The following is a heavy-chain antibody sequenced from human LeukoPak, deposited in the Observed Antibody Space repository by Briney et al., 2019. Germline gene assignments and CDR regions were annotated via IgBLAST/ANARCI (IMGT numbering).Heavy chain of an antibody. Sequence: SETLSLTCAVSGYSISSGYYWGWIRQPPGKGLEWIGSLYHSGSTYYNPSLKSRVTISVDTSKNQFSLKLSSVTAADTAVYYCARVGGSTSLHFDYWGQGTLVTVSS. CDR2: LYHSGST. CDR1: GYSISSGYY. D-gene: IGHD2-2*01. V-gene: IGHV4-38-2*01. CDR3: ARVGGSTSLHFDY. J-gene: IGHJ4*02.